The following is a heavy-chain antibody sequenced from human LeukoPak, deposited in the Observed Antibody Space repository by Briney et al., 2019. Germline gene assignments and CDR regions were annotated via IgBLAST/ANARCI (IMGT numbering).Heavy chain of an antibody. J-gene: IGHJ3*02. CDR1: GFTFSTYA. CDR3: AKDAYGSGSYDAFDI. Sequence: PGGSLRLSCAASGFTFSTYAMNWVRQAPGKGLEWVSSISTGGLSTYYADSVKGRFTISRDNSKNALYLQMRSLSVDDTPLYYCAKDAYGSGSYDAFDIWGQGTMVTVSS. D-gene: IGHD3-10*01. V-gene: IGHV3-23*01. CDR2: ISTGGLST.